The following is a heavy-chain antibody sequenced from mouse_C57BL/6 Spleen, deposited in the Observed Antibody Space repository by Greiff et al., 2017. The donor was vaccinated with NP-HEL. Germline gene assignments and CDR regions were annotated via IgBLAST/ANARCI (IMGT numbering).Heavy chain of an antibody. CDR1: GFTFSSYA. CDR3: ARDRNYGSSYAMDY. CDR2: ISDGGSYT. V-gene: IGHV5-4*01. J-gene: IGHJ4*01. D-gene: IGHD1-1*01. Sequence: EVKLMESGGGLMKPGGSLKLSCAASGFTFSSYAMSWVRQTPEKRLEWVATISDGGSYTYYPDNVKGRFTISRDNAKNNLYLQMSHLKSEDTAMYYCARDRNYGSSYAMDYWGQGTSVTVSS.